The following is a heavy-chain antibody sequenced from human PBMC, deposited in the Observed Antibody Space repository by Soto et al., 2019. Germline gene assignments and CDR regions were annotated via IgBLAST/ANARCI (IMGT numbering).Heavy chain of an antibody. J-gene: IGHJ6*02. V-gene: IGHV2-70*13. CDR2: IERDDDDK. CDR1: RLSHPRPRMC. D-gene: IGHD1-20*01. CDR3: ARSIRGPRRFNGMDV. Sequence: CPPLVKAKENRGVTCTFSRLSHPRPRMCVNWICQPPRKALEWLALIERDDDDKYYSTSLKTRLTISKDTRKNQVVLTMANMDPADTGTYYCARSIRGPRRFNGMDVWGQGTTVTASS.